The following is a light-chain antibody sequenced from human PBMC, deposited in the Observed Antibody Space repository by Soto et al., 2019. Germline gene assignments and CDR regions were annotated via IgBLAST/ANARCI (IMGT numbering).Light chain of an antibody. J-gene: IGLJ2*01. Sequence: QSVLTQPASVSGSPGQSITISCTGSSSDVGGYKYVSWYQQHPGKAPKFIMYEVSNRPSGVSNRVSGSKSGNTASLTISGLQAEDEADYYCSSYSSSSTLVFGGGTKLTVL. CDR1: SSDVGGYKY. CDR3: SSYSSSSTLV. V-gene: IGLV2-14*01. CDR2: EVS.